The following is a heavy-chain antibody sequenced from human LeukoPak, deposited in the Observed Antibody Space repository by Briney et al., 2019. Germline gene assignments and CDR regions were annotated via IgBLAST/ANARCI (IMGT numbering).Heavy chain of an antibody. V-gene: IGHV3-30*04. J-gene: IGHJ4*02. Sequence: GGSLSLSCAASQFTFNNYLIHCVRQAPGKGLEWVATVSYDGSNKYYADSVKGRFTISRDNSKNTLDLQMNSLRAEDTAVYYCARSYRYGFDYWGQGTLVTVSS. CDR1: QFTFNNYL. CDR3: ARSYRYGFDY. CDR2: VSYDGSNK. D-gene: IGHD5-18*01.